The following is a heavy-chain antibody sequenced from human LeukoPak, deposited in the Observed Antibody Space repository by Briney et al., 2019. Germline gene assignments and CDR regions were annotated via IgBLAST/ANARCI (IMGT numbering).Heavy chain of an antibody. J-gene: IGHJ4*02. D-gene: IGHD3-16*01. CDR3: AKFGLDY. V-gene: IGHV3-30-3*02. CDR1: GFTFSSYA. CDR2: ISYDGSNK. Sequence: GGSLRLSCAASGFTFSSYAMHWVRQAPGKGLEWVAVISYDGSNKYYADSVKGRFTISRDNSKNTLYLQMNSLRAEDTAVYYCAKFGLDYWGQGTLVTVSS.